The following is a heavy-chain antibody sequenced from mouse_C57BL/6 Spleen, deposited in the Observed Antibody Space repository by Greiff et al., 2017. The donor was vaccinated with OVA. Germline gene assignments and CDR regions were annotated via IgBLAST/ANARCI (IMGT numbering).Heavy chain of an antibody. Sequence: VQLQQSGPELVKPGASVKISCKASGYSFTDYNMNWVKQSNGKSLEWIGVINPNYGTTSYNQKFKGKAPLTVDQSSSTAYMQLNSLTSEDSAVYYCARSGYYSNYEGNMGAMDYWGQGTSVTVSS. CDR3: ARSGYYSNYEGNMGAMDY. D-gene: IGHD2-5*01. V-gene: IGHV1-39*01. CDR2: INPNYGTT. J-gene: IGHJ4*01. CDR1: GYSFTDYN.